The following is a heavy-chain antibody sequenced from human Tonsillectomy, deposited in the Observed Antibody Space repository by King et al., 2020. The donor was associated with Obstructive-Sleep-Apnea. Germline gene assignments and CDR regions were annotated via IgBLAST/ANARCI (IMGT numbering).Heavy chain of an antibody. D-gene: IGHD2-21*02. V-gene: IGHV3-30*03. Sequence: VQLVESGGGVVQPGKSLRLSCAASGFTFRSFGLHWVRQAPGKGLEWVAAMSDDENYQYYADSVKGRFTISRDKSKNTLSLQMNSLRTEDTAVYYCVGNSYGDSPLLYGMDVWGQGTTVTVSS. CDR1: GFTFRSFG. J-gene: IGHJ6*02. CDR3: VGNSYGDSPLLYGMDV. CDR2: MSDDENYQ.